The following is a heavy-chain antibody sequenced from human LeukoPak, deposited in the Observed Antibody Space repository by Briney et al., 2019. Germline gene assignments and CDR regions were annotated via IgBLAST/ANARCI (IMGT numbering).Heavy chain of an antibody. D-gene: IGHD3-10*01. CDR1: GYTFITYG. Sequence: ASVKVSCKASGYTFITYGMSWVRQAPGQGLEWMGWVSAYDGDTKYAQKFQGRVTMTTDTSTSTAYMELRSLRSDDTAVYFCARPLYYASGSYFDYWGQGTLVTVSS. CDR3: ARPLYYASGSYFDY. CDR2: VSAYDGDT. V-gene: IGHV1-18*04. J-gene: IGHJ4*02.